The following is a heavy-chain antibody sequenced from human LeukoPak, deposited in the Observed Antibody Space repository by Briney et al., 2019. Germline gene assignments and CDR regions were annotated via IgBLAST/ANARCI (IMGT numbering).Heavy chain of an antibody. V-gene: IGHV3-23*01. CDR2: ISGSGGST. J-gene: IGHJ6*02. CDR3: ARDDPYDFFMDV. D-gene: IGHD3-3*01. CDR1: GFTFSSYA. Sequence: GGSLRLSCAASGFTFSSYAMSWVRQAPGKGLEWVSLISGSGGSTYYADSVKGRFTISRDNSKNTLYLQMNSLRAEDTAVYYCARDDPYDFFMDVWGQGTTVTVSS.